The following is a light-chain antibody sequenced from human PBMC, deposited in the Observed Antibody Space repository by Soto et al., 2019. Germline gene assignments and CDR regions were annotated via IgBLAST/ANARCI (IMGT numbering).Light chain of an antibody. Sequence: QSALTQPASVSGSPGQSITISCTGTSSDVGGYNYVSWYQQHPGKAPKLMIYEVSNRPSGVSNRFSGSKSGNTGSLTISGLQAEHEADHYSSSYTSSSTYVFGTGTKLTVL. CDR2: EVS. CDR1: SSDVGGYNY. CDR3: SSYTSSSTYV. J-gene: IGLJ1*01. V-gene: IGLV2-14*01.